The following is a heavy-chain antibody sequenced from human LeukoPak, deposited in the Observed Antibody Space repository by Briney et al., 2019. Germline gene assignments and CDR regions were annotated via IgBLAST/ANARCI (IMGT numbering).Heavy chain of an antibody. V-gene: IGHV1-69*13. J-gene: IGHJ4*02. Sequence: GASVKVSCKASGYTFTSYAMNWVRQAPGQGLEWMGGIIPIFGTANYAQKFQGRVTITADESTSTAYMELSSLRSEDTAVYYCAGAEYSSSWYVIDYWGQGTLVTVSS. CDR3: AGAEYSSSWYVIDY. D-gene: IGHD6-13*01. CDR1: GYTFTSYA. CDR2: IIPIFGTA.